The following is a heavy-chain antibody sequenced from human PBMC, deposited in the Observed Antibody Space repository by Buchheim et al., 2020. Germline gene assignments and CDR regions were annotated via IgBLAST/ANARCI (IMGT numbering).Heavy chain of an antibody. CDR1: GGSISSYY. D-gene: IGHD2-21*01. CDR3: ARDSHTLYSAGFDP. J-gene: IGHJ5*02. CDR2: IYYSGST. Sequence: QVQLQESGPGLVKPSETLSLTCTVSGGSISSYYWSWIRQPPGKGLEWIGYIYYSGSTYYNPSLKSRVTISVDTSKNQFSLKLSSVTAADTAVYYCARDSHTLYSAGFDPWGQGTL. V-gene: IGHV4-59*12.